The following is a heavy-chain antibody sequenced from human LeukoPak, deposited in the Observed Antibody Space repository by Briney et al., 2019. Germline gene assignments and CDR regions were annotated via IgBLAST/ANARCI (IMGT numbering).Heavy chain of an antibody. CDR3: ARGNSYYDSSGYFPWESFQH. V-gene: IGHV4-59*01. D-gene: IGHD3-22*01. CDR1: GGSISTYY. J-gene: IGHJ1*01. Sequence: PSETLSLTCTVSGGSISTYYWSWIRQPPGKGLEWIGYIFYSGSTNYNPSLKSRVAISVDTSKNQFSLKLSSVTAADTALYYCARGNSYYDSSGYFPWESFQHWGQGTLVTVSS. CDR2: IFYSGST.